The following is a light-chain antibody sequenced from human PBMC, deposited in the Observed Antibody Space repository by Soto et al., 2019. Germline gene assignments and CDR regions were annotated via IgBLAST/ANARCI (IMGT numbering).Light chain of an antibody. Sequence: QSVLTQPPSASGSPGQSVAISCTGTSSDVGSYSYVSWYQQHPGKAPKLIIYEVSKRPSGVPDRFSGSKSGNTASLTVSGLQAEDEADYYCSSYARNRDILFGGGTKVTVL. CDR1: SSDVGSYSY. CDR2: EVS. V-gene: IGLV2-8*01. CDR3: SSYARNRDIL. J-gene: IGLJ3*02.